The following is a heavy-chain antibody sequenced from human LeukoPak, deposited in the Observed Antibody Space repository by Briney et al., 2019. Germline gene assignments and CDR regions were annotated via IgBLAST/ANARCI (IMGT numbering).Heavy chain of an antibody. Sequence: PGGSLRLSCAASGFTFDNYAIHWVRQAPGKGLEWVSGISWNSDSIGYADSVKGRFTISRDNAKNSLYLQMSSLRVEDTALYYCAKDMDDSGSSIDYWGQGTLVTVSS. D-gene: IGHD1-26*01. V-gene: IGHV3-9*01. J-gene: IGHJ4*02. CDR3: AKDMDDSGSSIDY. CDR2: ISWNSDSI. CDR1: GFTFDNYA.